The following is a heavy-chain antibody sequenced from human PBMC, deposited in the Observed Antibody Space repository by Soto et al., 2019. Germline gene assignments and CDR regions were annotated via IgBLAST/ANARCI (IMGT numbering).Heavy chain of an antibody. Sequence: GGSLRLSCAASGFTFSSYGMHWVRQAPGKGLEWVAVIWYDGSNKYYADSVKGRFTISRDNSKNTLYLQMNSLRAEDTAVYYCARDPDNSKGRWLQLGGMDVWGQGTTVTVSS. CDR2: IWYDGSNK. J-gene: IGHJ6*02. V-gene: IGHV3-33*01. D-gene: IGHD5-12*01. CDR1: GFTFSSYG. CDR3: ARDPDNSKGRWLQLGGMDV.